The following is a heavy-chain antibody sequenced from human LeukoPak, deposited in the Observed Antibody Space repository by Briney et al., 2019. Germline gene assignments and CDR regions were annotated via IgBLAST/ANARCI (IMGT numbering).Heavy chain of an antibody. CDR2: ISYDGSNK. V-gene: IGHV3-30-3*01. D-gene: IGHD4-17*01. CDR1: GFTFSSYA. CDR3: ARDNALYGDPSKAFDY. J-gene: IGHJ4*02. Sequence: GGSLRLSCAASGFTFSSYAMHWVRQAPGKGLEWVAVISYDGSNKYYADSVKGRFTISRDNSKNTLYLQMNSLRAEDTAVYYCARDNALYGDPSKAFDYWGQGTLVTVSS.